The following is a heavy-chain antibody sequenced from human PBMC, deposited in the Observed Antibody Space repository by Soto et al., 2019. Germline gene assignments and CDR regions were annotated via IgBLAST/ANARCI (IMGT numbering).Heavy chain of an antibody. D-gene: IGHD1-26*01. CDR1: GYTFTSYG. V-gene: IGHV1-69*13. J-gene: IGHJ6*02. CDR2: IIPIFGTA. Sequence: SVKVSCKASGYTFTSYGIHWVRQAPGQGLEWMGGIIPIFGTANYAQKFQGRVTITADESTSTAYMELSSLRSEDTAVYYCAAKSGDYYGMDVWGQGTTVTVSS. CDR3: AAKSGDYYGMDV.